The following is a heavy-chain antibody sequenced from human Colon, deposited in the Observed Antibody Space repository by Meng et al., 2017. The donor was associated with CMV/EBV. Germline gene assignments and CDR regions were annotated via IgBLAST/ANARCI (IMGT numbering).Heavy chain of an antibody. CDR2: ISGSGLSNT. CDR1: GFTLNNYA. D-gene: IGHD3-22*01. J-gene: IGHJ5*02. Sequence: LAFPASGFTLNNYAMSWVRQAPGKGLEWISAISGSGLSNTFYAESVKGRFAISRDNFENTLYLQMNSLRVEDTALYYCATRTMGSAYSWGQGTLVTVSS. CDR3: ATRTMGSAYS. V-gene: IGHV3-23*01.